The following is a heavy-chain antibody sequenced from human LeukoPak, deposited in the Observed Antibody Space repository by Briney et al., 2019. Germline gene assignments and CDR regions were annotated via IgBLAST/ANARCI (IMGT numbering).Heavy chain of an antibody. V-gene: IGHV1-18*01. J-gene: IGHJ3*02. CDR2: ISAYNDNT. CDR3: ARDMGYCSGGSCPHNAFDI. Sequence: ASVKVSCKASGHTFTNNGISWMRQAPGQGLEWMGWISAYNDNTNNAQKIQGRVTMTTDTSTSTAYMELRSLRSDDTAVYYCARDMGYCSGGSCPHNAFDIWGQGTMVTVS. CDR1: GHTFTNNG. D-gene: IGHD2-15*01.